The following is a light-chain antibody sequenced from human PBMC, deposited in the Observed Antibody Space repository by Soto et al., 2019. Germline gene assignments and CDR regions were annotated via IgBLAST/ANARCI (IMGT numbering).Light chain of an antibody. CDR1: QGITYY. CDR3: QQYGSSPQT. V-gene: IGKV1-27*01. J-gene: IGKJ1*01. CDR2: AAS. Sequence: DIQMTQSPSSLSASVGDRVTITCRASQGITYYLAWYQQKPGKVPKLLIYAASTLQSGVPSRFSGSGSGTDFTLTISRLEPEDFAVYYCQQYGSSPQTFGQGTKVDIK.